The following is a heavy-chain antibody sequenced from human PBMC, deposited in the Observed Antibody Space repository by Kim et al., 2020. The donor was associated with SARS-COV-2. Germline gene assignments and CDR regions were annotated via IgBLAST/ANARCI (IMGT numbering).Heavy chain of an antibody. V-gene: IGHV4-34*01. J-gene: IGHJ4*02. CDR2: INHSGST. Sequence: SETLSLTCAVYGGSFSGYYWSWIRQPPGKGLEWIGEINHSGSTNYNPSLKSRVTISVDTSKNQFSLKLSSVTAADTAVYYCARAPPRYSGSRLGPGHFDYWGQGTLVTVSS. CDR1: GGSFSGYY. CDR3: ARAPPRYSGSRLGPGHFDY. D-gene: IGHD1-26*01.